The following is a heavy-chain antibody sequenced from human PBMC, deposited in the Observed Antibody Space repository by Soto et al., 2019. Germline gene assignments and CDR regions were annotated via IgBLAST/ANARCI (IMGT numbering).Heavy chain of an antibody. V-gene: IGHV3-73*02. CDR1: GIIFSGSD. D-gene: IGHD6-19*01. J-gene: IGHJ6*02. CDR3: TYSSGQNYYYYGMDV. Sequence: EGQVVESGGGLVQPGGSLKLSCAAPGIIFSGSDMHWVRQASGKGVKWVGRIRNKANSYATTYAASVKGRFTISRDDSKNTAYLQMNSLKTEDTAVYYSTYSSGQNYYYYGMDVWGQGTTVTVSS. CDR2: IRNKANSYAT.